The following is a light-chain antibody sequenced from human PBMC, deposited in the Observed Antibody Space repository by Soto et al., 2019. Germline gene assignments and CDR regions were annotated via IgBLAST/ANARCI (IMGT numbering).Light chain of an antibody. CDR2: DAS. Sequence: EIVLTQSPATLSLSPGERATLSCRASQSVSRFLAWYQQKAGQAPRLLIYDASNRATGIPARFSGSGSGTDFTLTINSLQPEDSATYFCQQSYTTPLTFGGGTKVEVK. CDR1: QSVSRF. V-gene: IGKV3-11*01. CDR3: QQSYTTPLT. J-gene: IGKJ4*01.